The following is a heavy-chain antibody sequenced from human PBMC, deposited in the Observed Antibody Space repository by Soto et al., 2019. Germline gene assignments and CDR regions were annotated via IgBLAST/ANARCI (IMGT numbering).Heavy chain of an antibody. CDR3: APGRSTSCCYYFDY. Sequence: SGKVSCKASGVTFSSYAISWVRQAPGQGLECMGGIIPIFGTANYAQEFQGRVTITADESTSTAYMELSSLRSEDTAVYYCAPGRSTSCCYYFDYWGQGTLVTVSS. V-gene: IGHV1-69*13. CDR1: GVTFSSYA. CDR2: IIPIFGTA. J-gene: IGHJ4*02. D-gene: IGHD2-2*01.